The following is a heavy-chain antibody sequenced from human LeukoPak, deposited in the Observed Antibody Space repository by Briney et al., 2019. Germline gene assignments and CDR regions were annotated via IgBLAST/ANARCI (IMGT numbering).Heavy chain of an antibody. J-gene: IGHJ4*02. D-gene: IGHD3-10*01. CDR3: AKDTRGSDGFDY. CDR1: GFTFSSYS. V-gene: IGHV3-23*01. Sequence: GGSLRLSCAASGFTFSSYSMSWVRQAPGKGLEWVSAISGSGGSTYYADSVKGRFTISRDNSKNTLYLQMNSLRAEDTAVYYCAKDTRGSDGFDYWGQGTLVTVSS. CDR2: ISGSGGST.